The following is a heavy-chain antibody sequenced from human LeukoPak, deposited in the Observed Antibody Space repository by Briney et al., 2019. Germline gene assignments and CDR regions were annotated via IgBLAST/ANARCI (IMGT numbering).Heavy chain of an antibody. Sequence: SETLSLTCTVSGYSISSGYYWGWIRQPPGKGLEWIGSIYHSGSTNFNPSLKSRVTMSVDTSKNQFSLKLSSVTAADTAVYYCARAPFYYGSGSYYYYFDYWGQGTLVTVSS. CDR1: GYSISSGYY. V-gene: IGHV4-38-2*02. CDR2: IYHSGST. J-gene: IGHJ4*02. D-gene: IGHD3-10*01. CDR3: ARAPFYYGSGSYYYYFDY.